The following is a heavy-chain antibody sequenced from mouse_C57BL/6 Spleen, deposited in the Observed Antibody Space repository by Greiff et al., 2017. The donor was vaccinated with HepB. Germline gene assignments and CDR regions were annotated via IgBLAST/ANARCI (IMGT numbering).Heavy chain of an antibody. Sequence: QVQLQQPGAELVMPGASVKLSCKASGYTFTSYWMHWVKQRPGQGLEWIGEIDPSDSYTNYNQKFKGKSTLTVDKSSSTAYMQLSSLTSEDSAVYYCAISITTALDYWGQGTTLTVSS. J-gene: IGHJ2*01. CDR3: AISITTALDY. CDR1: GYTFTSYW. D-gene: IGHD1-1*01. V-gene: IGHV1-69*01. CDR2: IDPSDSYT.